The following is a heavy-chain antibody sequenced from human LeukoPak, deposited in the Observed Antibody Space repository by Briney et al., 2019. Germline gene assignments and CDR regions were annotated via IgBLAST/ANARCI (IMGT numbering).Heavy chain of an antibody. V-gene: IGHV3-53*04. Sequence: GGSLRLSCAASGFTVSSNYMSWVRQAPGKGLEWVSVIYSGGSTYYADSVKGRFTISRHNSKNTLYLQMNSLRAEDTAVYYCARERPTVVRGVIRYYGMDVWGQGTTVTVSS. D-gene: IGHD3-10*01. CDR1: GFTVSSNY. CDR3: ARERPTVVRGVIRYYGMDV. CDR2: IYSGGST. J-gene: IGHJ6*02.